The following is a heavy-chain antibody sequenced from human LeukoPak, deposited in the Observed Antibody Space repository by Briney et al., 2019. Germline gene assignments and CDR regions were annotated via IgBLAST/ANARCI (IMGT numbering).Heavy chain of an antibody. CDR1: GDSISNYS. CDR3: AASDGYPYIDAFDI. V-gene: IGHV4-59*01. D-gene: IGHD5-24*01. J-gene: IGHJ3*02. CDR2: IYYTGSA. Sequence: PSETLSLTCTFSGDSISNYSWNWIRQPPGMGLEWIGSIYYTGSADYIPSLRSRLTISVDTSKNEFSLKLTSVSAADTAVYYCAASDGYPYIDAFDIWGQGTMVTVSS.